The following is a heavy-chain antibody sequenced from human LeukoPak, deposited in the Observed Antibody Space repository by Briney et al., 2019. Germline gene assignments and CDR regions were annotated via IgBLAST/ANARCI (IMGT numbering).Heavy chain of an antibody. V-gene: IGHV3-64*01. Sequence: GGSLRLSCAASGFTFSSYAMHWVRQAPGKGLEYVSAISSNGGSTHYANSVKGRFTISRDNSKNTLYLQMGSLRAEDMAVYYCARGVDYDFWSGYSPGYFDYWGQGTLVTVSS. CDR1: GFTFSSYA. D-gene: IGHD3-3*01. J-gene: IGHJ4*02. CDR2: ISSNGGST. CDR3: ARGVDYDFWSGYSPGYFDY.